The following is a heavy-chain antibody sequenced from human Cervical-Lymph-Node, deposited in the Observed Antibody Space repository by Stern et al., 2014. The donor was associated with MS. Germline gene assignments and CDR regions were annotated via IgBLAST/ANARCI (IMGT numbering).Heavy chain of an antibody. D-gene: IGHD6-19*01. V-gene: IGHV1-8*01. Sequence: QVQLVESGAEVKKPGASVKVSCKASGYTFTRHDINWVRQATGQGLEWMGWMNPNSGNTGYAQKFPGRVTMTRNPSISTAYMELSSLRSEDTAVYYCARAVADNWFDPWGQGTLVTVSS. CDR2: MNPNSGNT. CDR3: ARAVADNWFDP. CDR1: GYTFTRHD. J-gene: IGHJ5*02.